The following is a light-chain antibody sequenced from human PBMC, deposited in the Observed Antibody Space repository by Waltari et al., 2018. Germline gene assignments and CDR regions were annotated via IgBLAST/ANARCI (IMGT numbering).Light chain of an antibody. V-gene: IGLV2-14*03. CDR1: FSDVGSYDY. CDR2: DVT. J-gene: IGLJ1*01. Sequence: QSALTQPASVSGSPGQSITIYCIVTFSDVGSYDYVSWSQQHPGKASKLLIHDVTDRPSGVADRFSGSKSGNTASLTISGLQADDEADYYCTSYTSSTTTPYVFGTGTQVTV. CDR3: TSYTSSTTTPYV.